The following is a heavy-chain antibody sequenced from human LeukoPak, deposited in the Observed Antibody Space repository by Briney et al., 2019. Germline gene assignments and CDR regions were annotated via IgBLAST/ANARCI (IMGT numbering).Heavy chain of an antibody. V-gene: IGHV3-7*02. CDR3: ATGGSTFGY. CDR2: IKQEGSEK. D-gene: IGHD2/OR15-2a*01. J-gene: IGHJ4*02. CDR1: GFTLSRYW. Sequence: PGGSLRLSCAASGFTLSRYWMNWVRQAPGKGLEWVAKIKQEGSEKYYVDAVKGRFTISRDNAENSLYLQMNSLRDEDTALYYCATGGSTFGYWGQGTLVTVSS.